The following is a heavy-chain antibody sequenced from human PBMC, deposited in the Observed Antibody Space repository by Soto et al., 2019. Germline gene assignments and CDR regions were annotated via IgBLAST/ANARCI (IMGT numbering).Heavy chain of an antibody. CDR2: ISYDGSNK. CDR1: GFTFSSYA. V-gene: IGHV3-30-3*01. J-gene: IGHJ4*02. D-gene: IGHD3-22*01. CDR3: ARDPPYPDSSGYYYPPFFDY. Sequence: GGSLRLSCAASGFTFSSYAMHWVRQAPGKGLEWVAVISYDGSNKYYADSVKGRFTISRDNSKNTLYLQMNSLRAEDTAVYYCARDPPYPDSSGYYYPPFFDYWGQGTLVTVSS.